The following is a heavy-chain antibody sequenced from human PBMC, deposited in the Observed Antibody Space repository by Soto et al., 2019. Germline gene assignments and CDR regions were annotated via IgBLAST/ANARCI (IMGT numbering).Heavy chain of an antibody. CDR1: GGSISSYY. CDR3: ARANAITFGGVIV. CDR2: IYYSGST. V-gene: IGHV4-59*01. Sequence: QVQLQESGPGLVKPSETLSLTCTVSGGSISSYYWSWIRQPPGKGLEWIGYIYYSGSTNYNPSLKSRVTRSVDTSKNQFSLKLSSVTAADTAVYYCARANAITFGGVIVWGQGTLVTVSS. D-gene: IGHD3-16*02. J-gene: IGHJ4*02.